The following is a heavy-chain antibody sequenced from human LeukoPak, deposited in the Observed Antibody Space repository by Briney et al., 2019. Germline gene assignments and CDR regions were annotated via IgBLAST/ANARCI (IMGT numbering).Heavy chain of an antibody. V-gene: IGHV4-30-2*01. CDR1: GGSISSGGYS. Sequence: SETLSLTCAVSGGSISSGGYSWRWIRQPPGKGLEWIGYIYHSGSTYYNPSLKSRVTISVDRSKNQFSLKLSSVTAADTAVYYCARRGLTGWFDPWGQGTLVTVSS. J-gene: IGHJ5*02. CDR3: ARRGLTGWFDP. D-gene: IGHD2-15*01. CDR2: IYHSGST.